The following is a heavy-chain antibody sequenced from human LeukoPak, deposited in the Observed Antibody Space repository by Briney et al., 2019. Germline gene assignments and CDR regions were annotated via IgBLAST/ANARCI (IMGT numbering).Heavy chain of an antibody. J-gene: IGHJ4*02. CDR2: ISWNSGSI. CDR1: GFTFDDYA. V-gene: IGHV3-9*01. D-gene: IGHD3-22*01. Sequence: PGRSLRLSCAASGFTFDDYAMHWVRQAPGKGQEWVSGISWNSGSIGYADSVKGRFTISRDNAKNSLYLQMNSLRAEDTALYYCAKEAPLDYDSSGYYFDYWGQGTLVTVSS. CDR3: AKEAPLDYDSSGYYFDY.